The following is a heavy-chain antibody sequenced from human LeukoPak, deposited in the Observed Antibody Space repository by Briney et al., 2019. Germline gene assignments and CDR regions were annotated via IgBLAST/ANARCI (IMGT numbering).Heavy chain of an antibody. CDR1: GYTFTGYY. CDR2: INPNSGGT. J-gene: IGHJ4*02. Sequence: ASAKVSCKASGYTFTGYYMHWVRQAPGQGLEWMGWINPNSGGTNYAQKFQGRVTMTRDTSISTAYMELSRLISDDAAVYYCSRAAAGAEIDYWGQGTLVTVSS. D-gene: IGHD6-13*01. CDR3: SRAAAGAEIDY. V-gene: IGHV1-2*02.